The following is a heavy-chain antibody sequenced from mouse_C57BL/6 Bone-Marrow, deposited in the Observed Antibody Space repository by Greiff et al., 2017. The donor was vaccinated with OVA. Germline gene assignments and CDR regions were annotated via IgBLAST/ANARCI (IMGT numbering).Heavy chain of an antibody. CDR3: ARSQGTGTDFDY. CDR2: IYPGSGNT. CDR1: GYSFTSYY. J-gene: IGHJ2*01. D-gene: IGHD4-1*01. V-gene: IGHV1-66*01. Sequence: QVQLQQSGPELVKPGASVKISCKASGYSFTSYYIHWVKQRPGQGLEWIGWIYPGSGNTKYNEKFKGKATLTADTSSSTAYMQLSSLTSEDSAVYYCARSQGTGTDFDYWGQGTTLTVSS.